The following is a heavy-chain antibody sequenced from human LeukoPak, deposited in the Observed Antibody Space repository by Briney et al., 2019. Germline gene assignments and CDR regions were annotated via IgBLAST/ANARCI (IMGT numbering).Heavy chain of an antibody. D-gene: IGHD2-21*02. J-gene: IGHJ4*02. CDR1: GYTFTGYY. V-gene: IGHV1-2*02. CDR2: INPNSGGT. Sequence: ASVKVSCKASGYTFTGYYMHWVRQAHGQGLEWMGWINPNSGGTNYAQKFQGRVTMTRDTSISTAYMELSRLRSDDTAVYYCARGTPCGGDCPVDYWGQGTLVTVSS. CDR3: ARGTPCGGDCPVDY.